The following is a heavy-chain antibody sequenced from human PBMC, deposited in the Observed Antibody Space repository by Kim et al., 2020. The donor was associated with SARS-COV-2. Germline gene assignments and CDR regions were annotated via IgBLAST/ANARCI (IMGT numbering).Heavy chain of an antibody. CDR1: GYTFTSYA. CDR3: ARDKVEILWFGEHNRFDP. V-gene: IGHV1-3*01. CDR2: INAGNGNT. D-gene: IGHD3-10*01. Sequence: ASVKVSCKASGYTFTSYAMHWVRQAPGQRLEWMGWINAGNGNTKYSQKFQGRVTITRDTSASTAYMELSSLRSEDTAVYYCARDKVEILWFGEHNRFDPWGQGTLVTVSS. J-gene: IGHJ5*02.